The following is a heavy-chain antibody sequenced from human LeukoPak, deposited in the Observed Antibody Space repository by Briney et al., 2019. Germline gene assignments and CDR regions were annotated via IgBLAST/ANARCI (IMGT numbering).Heavy chain of an antibody. Sequence: ASVKASCKASGYTFTSYGISWVRQAPGQGLEWMGWISAYNGNTNYAQKLQGRVTMTRDTSISTAYMELSRLRSDDTAVYYCARDRRAAPRGYWGQGTLVTVSS. CDR2: ISAYNGNT. J-gene: IGHJ4*02. V-gene: IGHV1-18*01. CDR1: GYTFTSYG. D-gene: IGHD6-13*01. CDR3: ARDRRAAPRGY.